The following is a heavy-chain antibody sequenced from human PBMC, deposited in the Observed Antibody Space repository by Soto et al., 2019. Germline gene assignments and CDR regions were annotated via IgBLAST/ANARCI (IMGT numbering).Heavy chain of an antibody. J-gene: IGHJ4*02. CDR2: IKSKTDGGTT. D-gene: IGHD3-22*01. Sequence: PGGSLRLSCAASGFTFSNAWMSWVRQAPGKGLEWVGRIKSKTDGGTTDYAAPVKGRFTISRDDSKNTLYLQMNSLKTEDTAVYYCTTAGSLYYYDSSGYSPWGQGTLVTVSS. V-gene: IGHV3-15*01. CDR1: GFTFSNAW. CDR3: TTAGSLYYYDSSGYSP.